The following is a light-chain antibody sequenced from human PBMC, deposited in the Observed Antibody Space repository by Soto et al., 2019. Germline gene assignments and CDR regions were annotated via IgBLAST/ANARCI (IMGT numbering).Light chain of an antibody. J-gene: IGKJ1*01. V-gene: IGKV1-5*03. CDR3: QQYNSYPAT. CDR1: QSISSW. CDR2: KAS. Sequence: DIQMTQSPSTLSASVGDRVTITCRASQSISSWLAWYQQKPGKAPKLLIYKASSLESGVPSRFSGSGSGTEFTLTSSSLQPDDFATYYCQQYNSYPATFGQGTKVEIK.